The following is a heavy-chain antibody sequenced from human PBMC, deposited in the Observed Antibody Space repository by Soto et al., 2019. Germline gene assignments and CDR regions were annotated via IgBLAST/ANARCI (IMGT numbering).Heavy chain of an antibody. J-gene: IGHJ6*02. V-gene: IGHV3-13*05. Sequence: EVQLVESGGGLVQPGGSLRLSCEASGFTFRNYDMHWARQGTGKGLAWVSGISAAGDPDYADSVEGRFTISRENAQNSFFLQMNSLRVGDTAVYYCARTDRDFYGLDVWGQGTTVIVSS. CDR3: ARTDRDFYGLDV. CDR1: GFTFRNYD. CDR2: ISAAGDP.